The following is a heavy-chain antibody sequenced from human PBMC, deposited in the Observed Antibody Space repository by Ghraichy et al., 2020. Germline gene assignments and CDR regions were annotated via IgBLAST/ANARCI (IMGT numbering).Heavy chain of an antibody. CDR3: ARDRYSSPSGY. J-gene: IGHJ4*02. Sequence: GGSLRLSCAASGFTFSSYAMHWVRQAPGKGLEWVAVISYDGSNKYYADSVKGRFTISRDNSKNTLYLQMNSLRAEDTAVYYCARDRYSSPSGYWGQGTLVTVSS. CDR1: GFTFSSYA. V-gene: IGHV3-30-3*01. D-gene: IGHD6-6*01. CDR2: ISYDGSNK.